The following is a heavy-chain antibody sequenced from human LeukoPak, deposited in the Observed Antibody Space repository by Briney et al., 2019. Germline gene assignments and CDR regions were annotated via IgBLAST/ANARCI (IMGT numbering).Heavy chain of an antibody. D-gene: IGHD5-18*01. Sequence: GGSLRLSCAASGVTFSSAWMNWVRQAPGKGLEWVGRIKSKADGGTTDYAAPVKGRFTISRDVSKNTMYLQMDTLKTEDTAVYYCTRLRGYTYFDYWGQGTLVTVSS. CDR2: IKSKADGGTT. CDR3: TRLRGYTYFDY. CDR1: GVTFSSAW. V-gene: IGHV3-15*07. J-gene: IGHJ4*02.